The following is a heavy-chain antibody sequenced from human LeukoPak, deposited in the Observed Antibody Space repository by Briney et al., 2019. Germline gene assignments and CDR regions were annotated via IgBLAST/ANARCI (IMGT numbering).Heavy chain of an antibody. J-gene: IGHJ4*02. D-gene: IGHD6-13*01. CDR3: AKEGAAAGDFDY. CDR1: GFTFDDYT. V-gene: IGHV3-43*01. Sequence: GGSLRLSCAASGFTFDDYTMHWVRQAPGKGLEWVSLISWDGGSTYYADSVKGRFTISRDNSKNSLYLQMNSLRTEDTALYYCAKEGAAAGDFDYWGQGTLVTVSS. CDR2: ISWDGGST.